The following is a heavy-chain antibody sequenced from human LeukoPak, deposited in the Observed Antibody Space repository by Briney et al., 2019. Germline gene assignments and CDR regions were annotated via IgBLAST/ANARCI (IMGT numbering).Heavy chain of an antibody. D-gene: IGHD1-26*01. Sequence: PGGSLRLSCGVSGFSFSDSWMSWVRQAPGKGLEWVADINKDGSVKEYVDSVKGRFNISRDNAKNSLYLQMDSLRAEDTAVYYCARDRGGSYSAIDYWGQGILVTVSS. J-gene: IGHJ4*02. CDR2: INKDGSVK. CDR1: GFSFSDSW. CDR3: ARDRGGSYSAIDY. V-gene: IGHV3-7*01.